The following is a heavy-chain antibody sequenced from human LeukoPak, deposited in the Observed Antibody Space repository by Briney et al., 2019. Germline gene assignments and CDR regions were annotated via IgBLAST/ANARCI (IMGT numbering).Heavy chain of an antibody. CDR3: ARHLRFLEWHGDAFDI. CDR1: GGSIGSYY. CDR2: IYYSGST. Sequence: SETLSLTCSVSGGSIGSYYWSWIRQSPGKGLEWIGYIYYSGSTNYNPSLKSRVTISVDTSKNQFSLKLSSVTAADTAAYYCARHLRFLEWHGDAFDIWGQGTIVTVSS. V-gene: IGHV4-59*08. J-gene: IGHJ3*02. D-gene: IGHD3-3*01.